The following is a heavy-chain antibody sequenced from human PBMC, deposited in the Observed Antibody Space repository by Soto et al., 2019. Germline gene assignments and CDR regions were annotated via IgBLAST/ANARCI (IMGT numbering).Heavy chain of an antibody. D-gene: IGHD1-26*01. J-gene: IGHJ2*01. CDR3: AKNRGSGSYTNWNFDV. CDR1: GFTFSNYA. CDR2: IRGGGDYT. Sequence: EVQVLESGGGLVQPGGSLRLSCAASGFTFSNYAMSWVRQAPGKGLEWVSTIRGGGDYTHYTDSVKGRFTISRDNSRNTLFLQMNSLRAEDTAVYYCAKNRGSGSYTNWNFDVWGRGTLVTVSS. V-gene: IGHV3-23*01.